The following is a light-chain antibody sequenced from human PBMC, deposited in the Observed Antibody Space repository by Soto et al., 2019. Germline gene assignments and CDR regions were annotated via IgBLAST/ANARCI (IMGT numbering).Light chain of an antibody. CDR2: GAS. V-gene: IGKV3-15*01. CDR3: QQYENWPRT. Sequence: EIVMTQSPATLSVSPGERVTLSCRASQSVSTKLAWFQQKPGQAPRLLIYGASTRATGIPARFSGSGSGTEFTLTISSLQSEDFAVYYCQQYENWPRTFGQGTKVDIK. CDR1: QSVSTK. J-gene: IGKJ1*01.